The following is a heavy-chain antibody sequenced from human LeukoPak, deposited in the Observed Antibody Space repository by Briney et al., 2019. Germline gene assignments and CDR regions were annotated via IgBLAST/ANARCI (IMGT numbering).Heavy chain of an antibody. D-gene: IGHD3-10*01. Sequence: PGGSLRLSCAASGIRFSGYWMHWIRQAPGKGLVWVSRINSDGSSTNYADSVKGLFTISRDNAKNMLYLQMNSLRAEDTAVYYCAREYGSGSYDYWGQGTLVTVAS. CDR2: INSDGSST. J-gene: IGHJ4*02. V-gene: IGHV3-74*01. CDR3: AREYGSGSYDY. CDR1: GIRFSGYW.